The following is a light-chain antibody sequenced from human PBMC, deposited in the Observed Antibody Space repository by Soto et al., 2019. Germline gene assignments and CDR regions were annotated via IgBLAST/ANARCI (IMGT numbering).Light chain of an antibody. CDR3: SSYTTSRAYV. CDR2: EVT. J-gene: IGLJ1*01. V-gene: IGLV2-8*01. Sequence: QSALTQPPSASGSPGQSVTFSCTGTSSDIGDYNYVSWYQQHPGKAPKLMIYEVTKRPSGVPDRFSGSKSGNTASLTVSGLQAEDEADYYCSSYTTSRAYVFGIGTKVTVL. CDR1: SSDIGDYNY.